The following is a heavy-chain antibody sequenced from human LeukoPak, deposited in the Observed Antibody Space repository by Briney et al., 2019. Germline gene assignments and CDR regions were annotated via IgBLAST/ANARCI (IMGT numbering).Heavy chain of an antibody. CDR2: IYYSGST. J-gene: IGHJ5*02. CDR3: ARSAHGIVRGVIARGIDP. D-gene: IGHD3-10*01. Sequence: SETLSLTCTVSGGSISSSSYYWGWIRQPPGKGLEWIGSIYYSGSTYYNPSLKSRVTISVDTSKNQFSLKLSSVTAADTAVYYCARSAHGIVRGVIARGIDPWGQGTLVTVSS. CDR1: GGSISSSSYY. V-gene: IGHV4-39*01.